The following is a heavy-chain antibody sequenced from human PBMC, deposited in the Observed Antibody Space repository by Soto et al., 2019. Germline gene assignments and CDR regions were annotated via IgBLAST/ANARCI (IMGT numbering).Heavy chain of an antibody. CDR1: GYTFTCYF. D-gene: IGHD2-8*01. CDR2: INPNSGAT. V-gene: IGHV1-2*02. Sequence: GASVKVSCKASGYTFTCYFMHWVRQATGQGLEWMGWINPNSGATKYAQKFQGRFTLSRDTSISTAYMELSGLRSDDTFVYYCARGGGTILGLLMWGQGTLVTVSP. CDR3: ARGGGTILGLLM. J-gene: IGHJ4*02.